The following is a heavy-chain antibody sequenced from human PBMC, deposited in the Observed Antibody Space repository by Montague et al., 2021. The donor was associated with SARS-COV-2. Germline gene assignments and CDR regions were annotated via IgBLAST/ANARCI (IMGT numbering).Heavy chain of an antibody. J-gene: IGHJ5*02. V-gene: IGHV4-59*01. Sequence: SETLSLTCAVSGGPITSYYWNWIRQPPGKGLEYIGYIYHSGSTTYNPSLKSRVSISVDTSKNQFSLKLRSVTAADTAVYYRARGLENYGSGSHHFDPWGQGILVTVSS. D-gene: IGHD3-10*01. CDR3: ARGLENYGSGSHHFDP. CDR2: IYHSGST. CDR1: GGPITSYY.